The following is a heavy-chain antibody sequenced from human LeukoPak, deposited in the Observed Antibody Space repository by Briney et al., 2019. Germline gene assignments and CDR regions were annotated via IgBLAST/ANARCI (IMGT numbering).Heavy chain of an antibody. CDR1: NGSVSSGGYY. V-gene: IGHV4-39*07. CDR3: AREANYYDRPYYFDY. J-gene: IGHJ4*02. CDR2: IYHSGST. D-gene: IGHD3-22*01. Sequence: SETLSLTCTVSNGSVSSGGYYWGWIRQPPGKGLEWIGSIYHSGSTYYNPSLKSRVTISVDTSKNQFSLKLSSVTAADTAVYYCAREANYYDRPYYFDYWGQGTLVTVSS.